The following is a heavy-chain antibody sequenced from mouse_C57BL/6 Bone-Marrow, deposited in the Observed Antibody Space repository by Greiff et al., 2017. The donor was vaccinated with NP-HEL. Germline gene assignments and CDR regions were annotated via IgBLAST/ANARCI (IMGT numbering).Heavy chain of an antibody. V-gene: IGHV3-5*01. D-gene: IGHD2-4*01. Sequence: DVQLQESGPGLVKPSQTVFLTCTVTGISITTGNYRWSWIRQFPGNKLEWIGYIYYSGTITYNPSLTSRTTITRDTPKNQFFLEMNSLTAEDTATYYCARYDYDGGYFDYWGQGTTLTVSS. J-gene: IGHJ2*01. CDR1: GISITTGNYR. CDR2: IYYSGTI. CDR3: ARYDYDGGYFDY.